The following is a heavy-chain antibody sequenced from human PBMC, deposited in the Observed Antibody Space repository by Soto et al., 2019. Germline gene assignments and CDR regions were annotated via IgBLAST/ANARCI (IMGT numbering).Heavy chain of an antibody. D-gene: IGHD2-15*01. CDR3: AKGSPSRPVVVVAAAMAY. Sequence: GGSLRLSCAASGFTFSSYAMHWVRQAPGKGLEWVAVISYDGSNKYYADSVKGRFTISRDNSKNTLYLQMNSLRAEDTAVYYCAKGSPSRPVVVVAAAMAYWGQGTTVTVSS. CDR1: GFTFSSYA. J-gene: IGHJ6*02. V-gene: IGHV3-30-3*01. CDR2: ISYDGSNK.